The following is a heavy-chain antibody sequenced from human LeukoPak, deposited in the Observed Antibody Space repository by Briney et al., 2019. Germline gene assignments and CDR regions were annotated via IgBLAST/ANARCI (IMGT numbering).Heavy chain of an antibody. CDR1: GGSISSNNW. J-gene: IGHJ4*02. V-gene: IGHV4-4*02. Sequence: SGTLSLTCAVSGGSISSNNWWSWVRQSPGKGLEWIGEIYHSGNTEYNPSHESRVTISLDKSKNQFSLKLTSVTAADTAVYYCARADFWSGYYSHFDYWGQGTLVTVSS. CDR3: ARADFWSGYYSHFDY. CDR2: IYHSGNT. D-gene: IGHD3-3*01.